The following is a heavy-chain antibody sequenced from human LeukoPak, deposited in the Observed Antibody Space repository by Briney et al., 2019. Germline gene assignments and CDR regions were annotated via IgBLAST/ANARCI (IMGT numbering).Heavy chain of an antibody. CDR1: GGSFSGYY. V-gene: IGHV4-34*01. D-gene: IGHD1-26*01. CDR3: ARGGGSYPFDY. CDR2: INHSGST. Sequence: SETLSLTCAVYGGSFSGYYWTWIRQPPGKGLEWIGEINHSGSTNYNPSLKSRVTISVDTSKNQFSLKLSSVTAADTAVYYCARGGGSYPFDYWGQGTLVTVSS. J-gene: IGHJ4*02.